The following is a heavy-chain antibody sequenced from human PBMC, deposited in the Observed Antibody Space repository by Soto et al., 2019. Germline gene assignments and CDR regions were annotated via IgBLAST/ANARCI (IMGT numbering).Heavy chain of an antibody. CDR1: GGTFSSYA. CDR3: ARDLEYSSSTLDY. V-gene: IGHV1-69*13. CDR2: IIPIFGTA. D-gene: IGHD6-6*01. Sequence: SVKVSCKASGGTFSSYAISWVRQAPGQGLEWMGGIIPIFGTANYAQKFQGRVTITADESTSTAYMALSSLRSEDTAVYCCARDLEYSSSTLDYCDQATLLSLSS. J-gene: IGHJ4*02.